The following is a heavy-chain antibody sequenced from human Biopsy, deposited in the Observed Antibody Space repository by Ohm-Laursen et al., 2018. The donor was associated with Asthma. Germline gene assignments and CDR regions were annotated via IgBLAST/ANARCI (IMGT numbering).Heavy chain of an antibody. CDR1: NGSISSNFYY. CDR2: IHKNGIG. D-gene: IGHD6-13*01. V-gene: IGHV4-39*01. Sequence: SETLSLTCTVSNGSISSNFYYWGWIRQPPGKGLEWVGSIHKNGIGYYKSSLKSRLTISVDTSKNQFSLKVTSVTAADTAVYYCARQTLAAAEGPFDLWGQGTMVTVSS. J-gene: IGHJ3*01. CDR3: ARQTLAAAEGPFDL.